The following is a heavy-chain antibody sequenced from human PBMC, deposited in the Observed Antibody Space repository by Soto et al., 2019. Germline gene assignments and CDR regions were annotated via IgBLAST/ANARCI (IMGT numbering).Heavy chain of an antibody. V-gene: IGHV6-1*01. CDR1: GDSVSSNSAA. D-gene: IGHD6-19*01. J-gene: IGHJ4*02. Sequence: PSQTLSLTCAISGDSVSSNSAAWNWIRQSPSRGLEWLGRTYYRSKWYNDYAVSVKSRIPINPDTSKNQFSLQLNSVTPEDTAVYYCAKVLQSGWYEEVFDYWGQGTLVTVSS. CDR3: AKVLQSGWYEEVFDY. CDR2: TYYRSKWYN.